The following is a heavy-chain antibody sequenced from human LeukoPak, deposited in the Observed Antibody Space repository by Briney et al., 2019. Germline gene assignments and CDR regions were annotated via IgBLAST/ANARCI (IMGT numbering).Heavy chain of an antibody. J-gene: IGHJ5*02. V-gene: IGHV4-31*03. CDR1: GGSISSGGYS. Sequence: PSETLSLTCTVSGGSISSGGYSWSWIRQHPGKGLEWIGYIYYSGSTYYNPSLKSRVTISVDTSKNQFSLKLSSVTAADTAVYYCARDLSYGDYSWFDPWGQGTLVTVSS. CDR2: IYYSGST. D-gene: IGHD4-17*01. CDR3: ARDLSYGDYSWFDP.